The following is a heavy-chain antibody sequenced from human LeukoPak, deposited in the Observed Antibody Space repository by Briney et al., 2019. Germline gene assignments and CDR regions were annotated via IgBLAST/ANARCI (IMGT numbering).Heavy chain of an antibody. D-gene: IGHD2-2*01. CDR2: ISGSGGST. V-gene: IGHV3-23*01. CDR1: GFTFSSYA. CDR3: AKPKFGYCSSTSCYVLDY. J-gene: IGHJ4*02. Sequence: GGSLRLSCAASGFTFSSYAMSWVRQAPGKGLEWVSAISGSGGSTYYADSVKGWFTISRDNSKNTLYLQMNSLRAEDTAVYYCAKPKFGYCSSTSCYVLDYWGQGTLVTVSS.